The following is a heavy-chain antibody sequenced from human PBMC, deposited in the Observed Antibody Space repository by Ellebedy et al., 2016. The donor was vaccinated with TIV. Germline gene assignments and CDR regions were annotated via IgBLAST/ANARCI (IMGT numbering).Heavy chain of an antibody. D-gene: IGHD3-22*01. Sequence: SETLSLTCTVSGGSISSSSYYWGWIRQPPGKGLEWIGSIYYSGSTYYNPSLKSRFTISVDTSKNQFSLKLSSVTAADTAVYYCVVGRRYYDSSGYSHYYFDYWGQGTLVTVSS. CDR1: GGSISSSSYY. V-gene: IGHV4-39*07. CDR3: VVGRRYYDSSGYSHYYFDY. J-gene: IGHJ4*02. CDR2: IYYSGST.